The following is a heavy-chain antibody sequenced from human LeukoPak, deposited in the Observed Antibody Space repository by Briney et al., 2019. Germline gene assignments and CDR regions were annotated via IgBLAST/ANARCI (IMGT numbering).Heavy chain of an antibody. J-gene: IGHJ3*02. CDR3: AREGRMDAFDI. CDR1: GFTFSDHY. Sequence: GGSLRLSCEVSGFTFSDHYIDWVRQAPGKGLEWVSSISSSSSYIYYADSVKGRFTISRDNAKNSLYLQMNSLRAEDTAVYYCAREGRMDAFDIWGQGTMVTVSS. CDR2: ISSSSSYI. V-gene: IGHV3-21*01.